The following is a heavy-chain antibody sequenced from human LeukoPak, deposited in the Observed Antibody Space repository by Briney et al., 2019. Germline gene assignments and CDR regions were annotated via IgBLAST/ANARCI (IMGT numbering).Heavy chain of an antibody. V-gene: IGHV3-66*01. CDR3: ARDKDSETYYYGMDV. Sequence: PGGSPRLSCAASGFNTSSHYMHWVRQAPGKGLEWVSVIYIGDITYYADSVKGRFTVSRDDSKNTLYLRMNSLRVEDTAVYYCARDKDSETYYYGMDVWGQGTTVTVSS. D-gene: IGHD5-18*01. CDR1: GFNTSSHY. CDR2: IYIGDIT. J-gene: IGHJ6*02.